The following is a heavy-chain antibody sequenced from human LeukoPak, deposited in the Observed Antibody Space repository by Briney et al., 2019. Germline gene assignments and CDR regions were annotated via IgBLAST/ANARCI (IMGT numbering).Heavy chain of an antibody. V-gene: IGHV3-30*02. Sequence: GGSLRLSCAASAFTFSSYGMHWVRQAPGKGLEWVAYIQYDRTNEQYAHSVKGRFRISRDNSNNILYLQMNSLRTEDTAVYYCAKDRCSNGIGCYYYFMEVWGKGTTVTISS. D-gene: IGHD2-8*01. J-gene: IGHJ6*04. CDR2: IQYDRTNE. CDR1: AFTFSSYG. CDR3: AKDRCSNGIGCYYYFMEV.